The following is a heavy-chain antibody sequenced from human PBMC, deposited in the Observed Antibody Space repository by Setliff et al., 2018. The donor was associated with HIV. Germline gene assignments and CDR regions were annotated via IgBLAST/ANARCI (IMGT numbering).Heavy chain of an antibody. J-gene: IGHJ5*02. V-gene: IGHV4-39*01. CDR2: IYYSGSA. CDR3: ARRKRYCSGPSCLEFSWFDP. D-gene: IGHD2-2*01. Sequence: SETLSLTCTVSGGSISSSSYYWGWIRQPPGKGLEWIGSIYYSGSAYYSPSLKSRVTISVDTSKNQFSLKLSSVTAADTAVYYCARRKRYCSGPSCLEFSWFDPWGQGTLVTVSS. CDR1: GGSISSSSYY.